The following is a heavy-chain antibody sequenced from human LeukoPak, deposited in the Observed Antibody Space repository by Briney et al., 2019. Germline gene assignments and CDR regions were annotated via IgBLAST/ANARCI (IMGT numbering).Heavy chain of an antibody. CDR3: AKETVVVVAATPDAFDI. CDR2: ISGSGGGT. D-gene: IGHD2-15*01. Sequence: GGSLRLSCAASGFTFSSYAMSWVRQAAGKGLEWVSGISGSGGGTHYADPVKDRFTISRDNSKNTLYLQMNSLRAEDTAVYYCAKETVVVVAATPDAFDIWGQGTMVTVSS. J-gene: IGHJ3*02. V-gene: IGHV3-23*01. CDR1: GFTFSSYA.